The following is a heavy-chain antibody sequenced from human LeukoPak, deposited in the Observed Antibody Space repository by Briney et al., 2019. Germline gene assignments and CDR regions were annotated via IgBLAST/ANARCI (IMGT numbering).Heavy chain of an antibody. CDR3: ARGSDYVWGSYLGNFDY. V-gene: IGHV3-20*04. J-gene: IGHJ4*02. D-gene: IGHD3-16*02. CDR1: GFTFDDYG. Sequence: GGSLRLSCAASGFTFDDYGMSWVRQAPGKGLEWVSGINWNGGSTGYAGSVKGRFTISRDNAKNSLYLQMNSLRAEDTALYYCARGSDYVWGSYLGNFDYWGQGTLVTVSS. CDR2: INWNGGST.